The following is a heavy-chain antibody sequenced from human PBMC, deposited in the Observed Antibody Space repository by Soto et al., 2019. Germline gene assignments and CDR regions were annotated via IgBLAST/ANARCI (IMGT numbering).Heavy chain of an antibody. CDR3: AKDSSPYSSGYYANFDY. D-gene: IGHD3-22*01. Sequence: GGSLRLSCAASGFTFSSYAMSWVRQAPGKGLEWVSTISGSGGSTYYADSVKGRFTISRDNSKNTLYLQMNSLRAEDTAVYYCAKDSSPYSSGYYANFDYWGQGTLVTVSS. V-gene: IGHV3-23*01. CDR2: ISGSGGST. J-gene: IGHJ4*02. CDR1: GFTFSSYA.